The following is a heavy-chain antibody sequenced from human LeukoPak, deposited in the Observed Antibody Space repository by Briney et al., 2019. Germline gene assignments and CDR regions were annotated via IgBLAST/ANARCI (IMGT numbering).Heavy chain of an antibody. CDR3: AKEVRGYYRR. Sequence: GGSLRLSCAASGFTFSIYAMSWVPRAPGKGREWVSAISGSGGSTYYADSVKGRFTISRDNSKNTLYLQMNSLRAEDTAVYYCAKEVRGYYRRWGQGTLVTVSS. J-gene: IGHJ4*02. V-gene: IGHV3-23*01. CDR2: ISGSGGST. CDR1: GFTFSIYA. D-gene: IGHD3-22*01.